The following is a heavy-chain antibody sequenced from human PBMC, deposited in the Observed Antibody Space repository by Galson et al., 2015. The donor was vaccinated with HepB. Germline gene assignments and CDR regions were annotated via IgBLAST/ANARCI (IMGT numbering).Heavy chain of an antibody. D-gene: IGHD5-18*01. CDR3: AKARWSGDTAMGLFDY. J-gene: IGHJ4*02. CDR2: ISGSGGST. Sequence: SLRLSCAASGFTFRSYAMSWVRQAPGKGLEWVSAISGSGGSTYYADSVKGRFTISRDNSKNTLYLQMNSLRAEDTAVYYCAKARWSGDTAMGLFDYWGQGTLVTVSS. V-gene: IGHV3-23*01. CDR1: GFTFRSYA.